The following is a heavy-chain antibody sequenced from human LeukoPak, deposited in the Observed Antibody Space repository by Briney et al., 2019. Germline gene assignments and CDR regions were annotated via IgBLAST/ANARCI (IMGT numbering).Heavy chain of an antibody. CDR2: INPNSGGT. J-gene: IGHJ4*02. Sequence: GASVKVSCKASGYTFTGYYMHWVRRAPGQGLEWMGWINPNSGGTNYAQKFQGRVTMTRDTSISTAYMELSRLRSDDTAVYYCARDQDVGATTFPDYWGQGTLVTVSS. CDR3: ARDQDVGATTFPDY. CDR1: GYTFTGYY. V-gene: IGHV1-2*02. D-gene: IGHD1-26*01.